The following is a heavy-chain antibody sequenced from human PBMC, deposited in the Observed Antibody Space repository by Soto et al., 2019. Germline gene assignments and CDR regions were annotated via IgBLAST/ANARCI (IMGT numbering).Heavy chain of an antibody. Sequence: SETLSLTCTVSGGSISNHYWSWIRQPPGKGLEWIGYIYFSRSTASYSPSLKGRVTISVDTSKNQFSLKFTSVTAADTARYYSARYYASWGQGTLVTSPQ. D-gene: IGHD1-26*01. CDR3: ARYYAS. CDR2: IYFSRSTA. J-gene: IGHJ1*01. CDR1: GGSISNHY. V-gene: IGHV4-59*11.